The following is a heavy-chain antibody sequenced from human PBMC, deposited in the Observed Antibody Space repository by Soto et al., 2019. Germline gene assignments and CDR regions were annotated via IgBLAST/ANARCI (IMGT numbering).Heavy chain of an antibody. CDR3: ARDYRYVADNYGLDN. V-gene: IGHV3-53*01. D-gene: IGHD5-18*01. J-gene: IGHJ4*02. CDR1: GFTVSRTY. CDR2: IYSAGNT. Sequence: GGSLRLSCAASGFTVSRTYMTWVRQAPGKGLEWVSVIYSAGNTYYADSVKGRFTISRDNSRNTVYLQMNSLRAEGTAIYYCARDYRYVADNYGLDNWGQGSLVTVSS.